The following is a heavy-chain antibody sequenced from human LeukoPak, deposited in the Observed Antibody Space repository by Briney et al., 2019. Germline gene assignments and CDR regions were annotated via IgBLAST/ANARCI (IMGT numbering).Heavy chain of an antibody. CDR3: ALVASEYSSSSHMDV. D-gene: IGHD6-6*01. J-gene: IGHJ6*03. Sequence: ASVKVSCKASGYTFTDYAMNWVRQAPGQGLEWMGWINTNTGNPTYAQGFTGRFVFSLDTSVSTAYLQISSLKAEDTAVYYCALVASEYSSSSHMDVWGKGTTVTVSS. V-gene: IGHV7-4-1*02. CDR1: GYTFTDYA. CDR2: INTNTGNP.